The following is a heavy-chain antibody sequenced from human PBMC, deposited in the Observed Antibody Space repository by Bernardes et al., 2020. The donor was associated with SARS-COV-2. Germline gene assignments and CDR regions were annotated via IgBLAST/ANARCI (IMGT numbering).Heavy chain of an antibody. J-gene: IGHJ6*04. CDR2: IYYSGST. CDR1: GGSISSYY. CDR3: ARDSRTYYDFWSASYSPRDGMDV. Sequence: SETLSLTCTVSGGSISSYYWSWIRQPPGKGLEWIWYIYYSGSTNYNPSLTRRVTISVATSKNQFSLKLSSVTAADTAVYYCARDSRTYYDFWSASYSPRDGMDVWGKGTTVTVSS. V-gene: IGHV4-59*01. D-gene: IGHD3-3*01.